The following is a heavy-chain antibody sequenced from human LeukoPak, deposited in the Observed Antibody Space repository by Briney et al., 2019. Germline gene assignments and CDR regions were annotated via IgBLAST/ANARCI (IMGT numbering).Heavy chain of an antibody. Sequence: SETLSLTCTVSGVSISSGGYYWSWIRQHPGKGLEWIGYIYYSGSTYYNPSLKSRVTISVDTSKNQFSLKLSSVTAADTAVYYCARLRNDFYRYYMDVWGKGTTVTVSS. D-gene: IGHD3-3*01. CDR2: IYYSGST. J-gene: IGHJ6*03. CDR1: GVSISSGGYY. CDR3: ARLRNDFYRYYMDV. V-gene: IGHV4-31*03.